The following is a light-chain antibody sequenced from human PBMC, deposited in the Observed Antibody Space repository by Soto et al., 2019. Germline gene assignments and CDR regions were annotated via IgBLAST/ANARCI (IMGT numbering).Light chain of an antibody. Sequence: EIVLTQSPGTLSLSPGERATLSCRASQSVSSSYLAWYQQKPGQAPRLLIYGASSRATGIPDRFSGSGSGTYFTLTIRTLEPEDFAVYYSQQYGSAQCTFGQGTKVEIK. V-gene: IGKV3-20*01. CDR3: QQYGSAQCT. J-gene: IGKJ1*01. CDR2: GAS. CDR1: QSVSSSY.